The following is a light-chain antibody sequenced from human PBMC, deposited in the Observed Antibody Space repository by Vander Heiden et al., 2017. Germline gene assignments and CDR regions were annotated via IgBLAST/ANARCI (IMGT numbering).Light chain of an antibody. J-gene: IGKJ4*01. V-gene: IGKV4-1*01. CDR1: QSVLYSSNNKNY. CDR2: WAS. Sequence: IDMTQPPDSLAVSLGKRAPIHCKSSQSVLYSSNNKNYLAWYQQKPGQPPKLLIYWASTRESGVPDRFSGSGSGTDFTLTISSRQAEDVAVYYCQQYYSTPPALTFGGGTKVEIK. CDR3: QQYYSTPPALT.